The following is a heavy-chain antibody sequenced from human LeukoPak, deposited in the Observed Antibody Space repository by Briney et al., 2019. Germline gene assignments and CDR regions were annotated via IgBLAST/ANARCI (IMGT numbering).Heavy chain of an antibody. CDR1: GDSISSGGYS. CDR2: IHDSGST. Sequence: PSETLSLTCAVSGDSISSGGYSWSWIRQTPGKGLEWIAYIHDSGSTYNNPSLKTRLSISIDTSKNQFSLKLSSVTAADTAVYYCARHGTYYYGSGSKRGWFDPWGQGTLVTVSS. V-gene: IGHV4-30-4*07. CDR3: ARHGTYYYGSGSKRGWFDP. D-gene: IGHD3-10*01. J-gene: IGHJ5*02.